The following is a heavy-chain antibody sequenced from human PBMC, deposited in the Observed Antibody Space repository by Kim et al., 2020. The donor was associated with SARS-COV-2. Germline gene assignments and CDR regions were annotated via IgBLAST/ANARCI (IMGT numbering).Heavy chain of an antibody. Sequence: ASVKVSCKASGYTFTDYGIHWMRQAPGQRLECMGWINAGTGNTKYTQKFQGRVTITRDTSANTAYMELSSLRSEDTGVYYCARGSSGWYVYSHWGQGTLV. J-gene: IGHJ4*02. D-gene: IGHD6-13*01. CDR3: ARGSSGWYVYSH. V-gene: IGHV1-3*01. CDR1: GYTFTDYG. CDR2: INAGTGNT.